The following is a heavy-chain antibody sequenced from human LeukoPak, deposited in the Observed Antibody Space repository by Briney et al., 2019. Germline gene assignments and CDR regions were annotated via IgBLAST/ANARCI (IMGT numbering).Heavy chain of an antibody. V-gene: IGHV1-18*01. Sequence: ASVKVSCKASGYTFTSYGISWVRQAPGQGLEWMGWISAYNGNTNYAQKLQGRVTMTTDTSTSTAYMELRSLRSDDTAVYYCARDLYYYYDNSGYHDAFDIWGQGTMVTVSS. CDR2: ISAYNGNT. CDR3: ARDLYYYYDNSGYHDAFDI. CDR1: GYTFTSYG. D-gene: IGHD3-22*01. J-gene: IGHJ3*02.